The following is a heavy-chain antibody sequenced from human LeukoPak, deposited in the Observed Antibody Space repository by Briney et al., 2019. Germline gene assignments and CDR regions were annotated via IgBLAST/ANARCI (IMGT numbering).Heavy chain of an antibody. CDR3: ANKGIAAETKDY. CDR2: ISGSGGST. Sequence: GGSLRLSCAASGFTFSSYGMHWVRQAPGKGLEWVSAISGSGGSTYYADSVKGRFTISRDNSKNTLYLQMNSLRAEDTAVYYCANKGIAAETKDYWGQGTLVTVSS. J-gene: IGHJ4*02. CDR1: GFTFSSYG. V-gene: IGHV3-23*01. D-gene: IGHD6-13*01.